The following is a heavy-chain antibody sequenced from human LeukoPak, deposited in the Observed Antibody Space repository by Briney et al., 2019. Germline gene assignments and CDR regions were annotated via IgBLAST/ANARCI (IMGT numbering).Heavy chain of an antibody. Sequence: ASVKVSCKASGYTFTGYYMHWVRQAPGQGLEWMGWINPNSGGTNYAQKFQGGVTMTRDTSISTAYMELSRLRSDDTAVYYCARWSIAAAANLSFDPWGQGTLVTVSS. J-gene: IGHJ5*02. CDR2: INPNSGGT. CDR3: ARWSIAAAANLSFDP. CDR1: GYTFTGYY. V-gene: IGHV1-2*02. D-gene: IGHD6-13*01.